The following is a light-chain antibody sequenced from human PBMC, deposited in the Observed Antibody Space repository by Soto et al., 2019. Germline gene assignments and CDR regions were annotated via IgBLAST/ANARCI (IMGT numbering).Light chain of an antibody. CDR1: QSVLYSSNDKNY. CDR3: QQYYSTPPT. V-gene: IGKV4-1*01. CDR2: WAS. Sequence: DIVMTQSPDSLAVSLGERATINCKSSQSVLYSSNDKNYLAWYQQKPGQPPKLLIYWASTRESGVPDRFSGSGSGTDFTLTISSLQAEDVAVYYCQQYYSTPPTFGGGTTVDI. J-gene: IGKJ4*01.